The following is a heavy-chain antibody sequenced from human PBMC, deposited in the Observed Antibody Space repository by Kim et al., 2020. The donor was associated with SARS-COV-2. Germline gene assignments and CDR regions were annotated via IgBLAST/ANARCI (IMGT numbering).Heavy chain of an antibody. V-gene: IGHV1-69*02. Sequence: SVKVSCKASGGTFSSYTISWVRQAPGQGLEWMGRIIPILGIANYAQKFQGRVTITADKSTSTAYMELSSLRSEDTAVYYCASRTASERYYYYYGMDVWGQWTTVTVSS. J-gene: IGHJ6*02. CDR3: ASRTASERYYYYYGMDV. CDR2: IIPILGIA. D-gene: IGHD2-21*02. CDR1: GGTFSSYT.